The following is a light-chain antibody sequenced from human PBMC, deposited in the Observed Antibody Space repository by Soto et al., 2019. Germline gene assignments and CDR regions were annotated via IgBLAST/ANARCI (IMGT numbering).Light chain of an antibody. CDR2: DAS. J-gene: IGKJ1*01. Sequence: DIQMTQSPSSLSASVGDRVSITCRASQTISSYLNWYQQKPGKAPKLLIYDASTLESGVPSRFSGSRSGTEFTLTISSLQPDDFATYYCQQYNSYSWTFGQGTTVDI. CDR1: QTISSY. CDR3: QQYNSYSWT. V-gene: IGKV1-5*01.